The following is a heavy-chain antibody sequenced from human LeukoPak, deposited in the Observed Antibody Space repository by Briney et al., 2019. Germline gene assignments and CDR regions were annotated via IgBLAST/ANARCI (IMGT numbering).Heavy chain of an antibody. D-gene: IGHD2-2*01. J-gene: IGHJ3*02. Sequence: SVKVSCKASGGTFSSYAISWVRQAPGQGLEWMGGIIPIFGTANYAQKFQGRVTITTDESTSTAYMELSSLRSEDTAVYYCARVDIVVVPVAIKTDAFDIWGQGTIVTVSS. CDR3: ARVDIVVVPVAIKTDAFDI. CDR1: GGTFSSYA. V-gene: IGHV1-69*05. CDR2: IIPIFGTA.